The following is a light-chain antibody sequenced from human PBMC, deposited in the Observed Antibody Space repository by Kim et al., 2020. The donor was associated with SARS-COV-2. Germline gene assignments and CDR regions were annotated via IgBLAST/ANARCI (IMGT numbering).Light chain of an antibody. J-gene: IGKJ4*01. Sequence: SESIGDRVTITCQASQDISNYLTWHQQKPGKAPKVLIYDASTLETGVPSRFSGGGSGTDFTFTISSLQPEDVATYYCQQYDNLPLTFGGGTKLEI. CDR2: DAS. CDR1: QDISNY. V-gene: IGKV1-33*01. CDR3: QQYDNLPLT.